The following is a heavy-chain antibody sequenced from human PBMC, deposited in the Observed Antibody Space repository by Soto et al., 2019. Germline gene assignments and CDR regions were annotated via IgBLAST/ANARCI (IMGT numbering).Heavy chain of an antibody. CDR1: GFSVSSDY. J-gene: IGHJ6*02. D-gene: IGHD3-10*01. CDR3: TRAGSDPGNFYISNYYAMDV. V-gene: IGHV3-53*01. CDR2: IYSGGDT. Sequence: EVQLVESGGTSIQAGGSLRLSCAASGFSVSSDYMSWVRQAPGKGLEWVSLIYSGGDTYYADSVKGRFTISRDISRNTIYLHMTSLRADDTAIYYCTRAGSDPGNFYISNYYAMDVWGRGTTVTVSS.